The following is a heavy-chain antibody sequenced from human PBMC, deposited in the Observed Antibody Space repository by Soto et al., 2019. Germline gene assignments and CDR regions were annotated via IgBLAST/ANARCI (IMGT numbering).Heavy chain of an antibody. Sequence: GASVKVSCKASGYTFTSYGISWVRQAPGQGLEWMGWISAYNGNTNYAQKLQGRVTMTTDTSTSTAYMELRSLRSDDTAVYYCARVVVVAAPSYYYYGMDVWGQGTTVTVSS. CDR1: GYTFTSYG. V-gene: IGHV1-18*01. CDR3: ARVVVVAAPSYYYYGMDV. J-gene: IGHJ6*02. CDR2: ISAYNGNT. D-gene: IGHD2-15*01.